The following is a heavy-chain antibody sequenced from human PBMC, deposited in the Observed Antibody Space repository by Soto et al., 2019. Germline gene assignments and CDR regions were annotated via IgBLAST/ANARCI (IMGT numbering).Heavy chain of an antibody. V-gene: IGHV3-53*01. D-gene: IGHD5-18*01. CDR1: GFTFSSYE. Sequence: GGSLRLSCAASGFTFSSYEMNWVRQAPGKGLEWVSVIYSGGSTYYADSVKGRFTISRDNSKNTLYLQMNSLRAEDTAVYYCAREGGYSYGSHPLYWGQGTLVTVSS. CDR2: IYSGGST. CDR3: AREGGYSYGSHPLY. J-gene: IGHJ4*02.